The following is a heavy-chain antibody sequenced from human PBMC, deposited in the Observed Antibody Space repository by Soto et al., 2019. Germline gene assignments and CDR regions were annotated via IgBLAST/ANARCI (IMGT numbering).Heavy chain of an antibody. J-gene: IGHJ5*02. Sequence: QVQLQESGPGLVKPSQTLSLTCTVSGGSISIGGYYWSWIRHHPGKGLEWIGYIYYSGSTYYNPSLKSRVTISVDTSKNQFSLKLSSVTAADTAVYYCARTSYDSSGTAADPWGQGTLVTVSS. CDR2: IYYSGST. CDR1: GGSISIGGYY. D-gene: IGHD3-22*01. V-gene: IGHV4-31*03. CDR3: ARTSYDSSGTAADP.